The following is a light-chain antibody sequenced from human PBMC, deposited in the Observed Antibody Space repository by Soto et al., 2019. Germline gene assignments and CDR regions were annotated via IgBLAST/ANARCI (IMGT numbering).Light chain of an antibody. J-gene: IGLJ2*01. Sequence: QSVLTQPASVSGFPGQSITISCTGTSSDVGGYNYVSWYQHHPGKAPKLMIYDVSTRPSGVSNRFSGSKSGNTASLDISGLQAEDEADYYCSSYTSINTLVFGGGTKLTVL. CDR1: SSDVGGYNY. V-gene: IGLV2-14*03. CDR2: DVS. CDR3: SSYTSINTLV.